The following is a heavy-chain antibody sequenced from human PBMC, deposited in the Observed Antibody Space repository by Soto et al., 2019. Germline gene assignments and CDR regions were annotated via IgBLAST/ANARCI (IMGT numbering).Heavy chain of an antibody. CDR2: ISAYNGNT. D-gene: IGHD1-1*01. CDR1: GYAFTSYG. CDR3: ARDWQLEFPDAFHI. J-gene: IGHJ3*02. V-gene: IGHV1-18*01. Sequence: AVSVKVCCEARGYAFTSYGIRCARHSPGQGLEWMGWISAYNGNTNYARKLQGRVTMTTDTSTSTAYMELRSLRSDDTAVYYCARDWQLEFPDAFHIWGQGTMVTVSS.